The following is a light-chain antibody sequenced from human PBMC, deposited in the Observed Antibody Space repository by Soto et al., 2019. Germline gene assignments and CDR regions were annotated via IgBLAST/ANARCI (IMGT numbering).Light chain of an antibody. CDR3: HQGYGTPQS. J-gene: IGKJ1*01. CDR2: AAS. CDR1: QSISRD. V-gene: IGKV1-39*01. Sequence: DIQMTQSPSSLSASVGDRVTITCRASQSISRDLNWYMQRPGKAPQLLIFAASALHSGVPSRFSGSWSGTDFTLTISSLQSEDFANYCCHQGYGTPQSFGQGTKVDIK.